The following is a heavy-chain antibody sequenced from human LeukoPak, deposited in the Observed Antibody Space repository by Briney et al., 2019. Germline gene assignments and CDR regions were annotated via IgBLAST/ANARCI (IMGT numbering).Heavy chain of an antibody. D-gene: IGHD4-11*01. J-gene: IGHJ4*02. CDR2: INPKNGDT. Sequence: ASVRVSCKASGYTFTAYYIHWVRQAPGQGLEWMGRINPKNGDTNYAQKFQDRVTMSRDTSMSAAYMELSRLRSDDTAVYYCAREDTTVGYFDYWGQGTLVTVSS. V-gene: IGHV1-2*06. CDR3: AREDTTVGYFDY. CDR1: GYTFTAYY.